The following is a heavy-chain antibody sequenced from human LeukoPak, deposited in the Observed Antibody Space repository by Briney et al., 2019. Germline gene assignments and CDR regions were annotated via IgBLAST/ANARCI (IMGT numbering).Heavy chain of an antibody. CDR2: MNPNSGNT. J-gene: IGHJ4*02. CDR1: GYTFTSYD. V-gene: IGHV1-8*01. Sequence: ASVKVSCKASGYTFTSYDINWARQATGQGLEWMGWMNPNSGNTGYAQKFQGRVTMTRSTSISTAYMELSSLRSEDTAVYYCARAGGSGSYLRGPDYWGQGTLVTVSS. CDR3: ARAGGSGSYLRGPDY. D-gene: IGHD3-10*01.